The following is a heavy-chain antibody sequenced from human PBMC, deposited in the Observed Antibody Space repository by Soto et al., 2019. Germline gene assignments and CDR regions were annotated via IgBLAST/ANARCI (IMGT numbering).Heavy chain of an antibody. CDR2: SYYSENT. J-gene: IGHJ3*02. V-gene: IGHV4-30-4*01. D-gene: IGHD3-16*01. Sequence: QVQLQESGPGLVKPSQTLSLTCTVSGVAISRGDYSWGWILQPPGKGLEWIGYSYYSENTHANPSLTSRVAISGDTSQHQFSLKLSSVTAPDTAVYYCANLDMNTFGGVLGPNDEFDIWGSGIMVTVSS. CDR1: GVAISRGDYS. CDR3: ANLDMNTFGGVLGPNDEFDI.